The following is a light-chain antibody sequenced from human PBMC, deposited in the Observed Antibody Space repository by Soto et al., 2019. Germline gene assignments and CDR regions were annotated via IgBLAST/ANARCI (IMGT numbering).Light chain of an antibody. V-gene: IGKV3D-15*01. Sequence: AVSQSPATLSVSAGERVTLSCRASQSVRSNLAWYQQKPGQAPRLLIYGASVRANDITARFSGSGSGTEFTLTISSLQPEDFAMYYCQQYNDWPWTFGQGTKVDI. CDR3: QQYNDWPWT. CDR2: GAS. CDR1: QSVRSN. J-gene: IGKJ1*01.